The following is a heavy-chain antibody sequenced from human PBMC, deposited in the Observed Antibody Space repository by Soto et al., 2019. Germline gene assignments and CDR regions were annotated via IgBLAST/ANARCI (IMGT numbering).Heavy chain of an antibody. J-gene: IGHJ6*02. CDR2: ISYDGNKR. D-gene: IGHD3-3*01. V-gene: IGHV3-30-3*01. CDR3: ARDLWSTCFDYGMDV. CDR1: GFTFSHYA. Sequence: QVQLLESGGGVVQPGGSLRLSCGASGFTFSHYAMHWVRQAPGKGLEWVADISYDGNKRAYADSVTGRFTISRDNSKNALYLQMNSLRGEDMAVYYCARDLWSTCFDYGMDVWGQGTTVTVSS.